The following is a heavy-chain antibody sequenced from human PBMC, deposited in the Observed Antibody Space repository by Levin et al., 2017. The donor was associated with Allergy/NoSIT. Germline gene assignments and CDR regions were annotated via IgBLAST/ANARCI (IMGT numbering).Heavy chain of an antibody. CDR3: ARRGDGYPYYFDY. J-gene: IGHJ4*02. D-gene: IGHD5-24*01. V-gene: IGHV4-59*01. Sequence: GSLRLSCTISGGSISSYYWSWIRQPPGKGLEWIGYIHYSGNTNYNPSLKSRVTILVDTSKNQFSLKLSSVTAADTAVYYCARRGDGYPYYFDYWGQGTLVTVSS. CDR2: IHYSGNT. CDR1: GGSISSYY.